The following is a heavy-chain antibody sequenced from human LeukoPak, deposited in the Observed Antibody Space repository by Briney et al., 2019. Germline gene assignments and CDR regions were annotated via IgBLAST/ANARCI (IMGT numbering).Heavy chain of an antibody. CDR1: GFTFSNAW. CDR2: IKSKTDGGTT. CDR3: TTDDFDFWSGYLDY. V-gene: IGHV3-15*01. Sequence: GGSLRLSCAASGFTFSNAWMSWVRQAPGKGLEWVGRIKSKTDGGTTDYAAPVKGRFTIPRDDSKNTLYLQMNSLKTEDTAVYYCTTDDFDFWSGYLDYWGQGTLVTVSS. D-gene: IGHD3-3*01. J-gene: IGHJ4*02.